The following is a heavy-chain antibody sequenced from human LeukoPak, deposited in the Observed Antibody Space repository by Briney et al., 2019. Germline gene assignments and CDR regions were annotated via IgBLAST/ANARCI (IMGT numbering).Heavy chain of an antibody. J-gene: IGHJ6*02. CDR3: ARGRAAAIPRKQEPSYYYGMDV. Sequence: KPSETLSLTCAVYGGSFSGYYWSWIRQPPGKGLEWMGEINHSGSTNYNPSLKSRVTISVDTSKNQFSLKLSSVTAADTAVYYCARGRAAAIPRKQEPSYYYGMDVWGQGTTVTVSS. CDR1: GGSFSGYY. V-gene: IGHV4-34*01. D-gene: IGHD6-13*01. CDR2: INHSGST.